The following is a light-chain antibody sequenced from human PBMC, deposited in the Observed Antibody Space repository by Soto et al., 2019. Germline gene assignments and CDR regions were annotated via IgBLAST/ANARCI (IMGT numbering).Light chain of an antibody. CDR1: SSNIGAGYD. J-gene: IGLJ3*02. V-gene: IGLV1-40*01. Sequence: QAVVTQPPSVSGAPGQRVTISCTGSSSNIGAGYDVHWYQQLPGTAPKLFIYGNNNRPSGVPDRFSGSKTGTSASLAITGLQAEDEADYYCQSYDSSLSDWVFGGGTKVTVL. CDR2: GNN. CDR3: QSYDSSLSDWV.